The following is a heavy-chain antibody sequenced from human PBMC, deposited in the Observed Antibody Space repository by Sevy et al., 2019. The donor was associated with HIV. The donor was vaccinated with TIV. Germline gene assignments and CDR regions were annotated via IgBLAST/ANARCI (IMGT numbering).Heavy chain of an antibody. V-gene: IGHV3-53*01. CDR1: GFTVSSNY. D-gene: IGHD6-13*01. J-gene: IGHJ4*02. Sequence: GGSLRLSCAASGFTVSSNYMSWVRQAPGKGLEWVSVIYSDDSTYYADSVKGRFTISRDNSKNTLYLQMNSLRAEDTAVHYCATGIAAAGYSFDYWGQGTLVTVSS. CDR3: ATGIAAAGYSFDY. CDR2: IYSDDST.